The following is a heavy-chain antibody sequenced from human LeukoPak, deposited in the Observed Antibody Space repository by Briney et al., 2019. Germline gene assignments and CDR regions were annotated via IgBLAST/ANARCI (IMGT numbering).Heavy chain of an antibody. CDR3: ARGYCSSTSRYTEYYFDY. CDR1: GGTFSSYA. J-gene: IGHJ4*02. CDR2: IIPIFGTA. D-gene: IGHD2-2*02. Sequence: SVKVSCKASGGTFSSYAISWVRQAPGQGLEWMGGIIPIFGTANYAQKFQGRVTITADESTSTAYMELSSLRSEDTAVYYCARGYCSSTSRYTEYYFDYWGQGTLVTVSS. V-gene: IGHV1-69*01.